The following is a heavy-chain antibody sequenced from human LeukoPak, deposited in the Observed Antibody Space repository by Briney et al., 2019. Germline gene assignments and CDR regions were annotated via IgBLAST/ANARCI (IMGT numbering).Heavy chain of an antibody. CDR2: INPSGGST. CDR1: GYTFTSYY. CDR3: ARGALAYRGGDCYSPDY. J-gene: IGHJ4*02. Sequence: ASVKVSCKASGYTFTSYYMHWVRQAPGQGLEWMGIINPSGGSTSYAQKFQGRVTMTRDTSTSTVYMELSSLRSEDTAVYYCARGALAYRGGDCYSPDYWGQGTLVTVSS. V-gene: IGHV1-46*01. D-gene: IGHD2-21*02.